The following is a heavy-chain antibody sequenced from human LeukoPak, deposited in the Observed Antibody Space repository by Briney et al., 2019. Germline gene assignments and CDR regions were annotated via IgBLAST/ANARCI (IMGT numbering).Heavy chain of an antibody. CDR2: IKKDGSVK. CDR1: GFMFSSSW. D-gene: IGHD2-2*01. V-gene: IGHV3-7*01. CDR3: ARAMRRAAMGAFDI. J-gene: IGHJ3*02. Sequence: GGSLRLSCAASGFMFSSSWMTWVRQAPGKGLEWVANIKKDGSVKHYVDSVKGRFTISRDNAKNSLYLQMDSLRAEDTAVYYCARAMRRAAMGAFDIWGQGTMVTVSS.